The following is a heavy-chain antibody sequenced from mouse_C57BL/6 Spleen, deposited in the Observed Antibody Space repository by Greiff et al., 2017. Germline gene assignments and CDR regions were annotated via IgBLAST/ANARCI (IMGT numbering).Heavy chain of an antibody. CDR1: GYTFTSYW. V-gene: IGHV1-64*01. J-gene: IGHJ3*01. CDR2: IHPISGST. CDR3: ARDYYGRPFAY. D-gene: IGHD1-1*01. Sequence: QVQLQQPGAELVKPGASVKLSCKASGYTFTSYWMHWVKQRPGQGLEWIGLIHPISGSTNYNEKFKSKATLTVDKSSSTAYMQLSSLTSEDSAVYYCARDYYGRPFAYWGQGTLVTVSA.